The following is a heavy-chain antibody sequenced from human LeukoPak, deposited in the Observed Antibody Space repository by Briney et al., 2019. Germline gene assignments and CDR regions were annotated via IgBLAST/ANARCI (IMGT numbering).Heavy chain of an antibody. CDR3: TRHASLNSMVGNY. Sequence: GESLKISCKGSGYRFTSNWIGWVRQMPGKGLEWMGIIYPGDSDTRYNPSFQGQVTISAAKSISTAYLQWSSLKASDTAMYYCTRHASLNSMVGNYWGHGTLVTVSS. J-gene: IGHJ4*01. V-gene: IGHV5-51*01. CDR2: IYPGDSDT. CDR1: GYRFTSNW. D-gene: IGHD2-15*01.